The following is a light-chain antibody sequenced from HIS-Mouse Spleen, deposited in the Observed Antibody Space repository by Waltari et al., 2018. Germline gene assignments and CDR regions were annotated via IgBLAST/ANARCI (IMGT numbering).Light chain of an antibody. CDR3: QQYNNWPPYT. V-gene: IGKV3-15*01. J-gene: IGKJ2*01. Sequence: EIVMTQSPATLSVSLGERATLSCRASQSVSSNLAWYQQKPGQAPRLLIYGASTRATGIPARFSGSGSGTEFTLTISSMQSEDFAVYYCQQYNNWPPYTFGQGTKLDIK. CDR2: GAS. CDR1: QSVSSN.